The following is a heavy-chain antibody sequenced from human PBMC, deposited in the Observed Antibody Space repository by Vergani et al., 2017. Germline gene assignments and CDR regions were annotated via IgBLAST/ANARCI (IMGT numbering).Heavy chain of an antibody. CDR3: ARLPPIRHYYYGMDV. CDR1: GGSFSNYY. Sequence: QVQLQQWGAGLLKPSETLSLTCAVYGGSFSNYYWSWIRQPPGKGLERIGEINHSGSTNYNPSLKSRVTISVDTSKNQFSLKLSSVTAADTAVYYCARLPPIRHYYYGMDVWGQGTTVTVSS. J-gene: IGHJ6*02. CDR2: INHSGST. V-gene: IGHV4-34*01.